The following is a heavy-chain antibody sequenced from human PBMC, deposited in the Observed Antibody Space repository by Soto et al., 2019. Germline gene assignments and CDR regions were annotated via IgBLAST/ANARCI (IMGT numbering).Heavy chain of an antibody. CDR1: GYTFNNYD. D-gene: IGHD6-19*01. CDR2: VSGYNGDT. J-gene: IGHJ3*02. CDR3: ATDMYSSGAVGAFDI. Sequence: ASVKVSCKASGYTFNNYDFNWVRQAPGQGLEWMGWVSGYNGDTTYAQTLQGRVTMTTDTSTSTVYMELRGLRSDDTAVYYCATDMYSSGAVGAFDIWGQGTMVTVSS. V-gene: IGHV1-18*01.